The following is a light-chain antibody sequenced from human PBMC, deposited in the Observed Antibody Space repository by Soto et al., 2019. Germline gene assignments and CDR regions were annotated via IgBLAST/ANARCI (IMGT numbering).Light chain of an antibody. CDR3: CSYAGSSTWV. Sequence: QSALTQPASVSGSPGQSITISCTGTSSDVGSYNLVSWYQQHPGKAPKLMIYEVSQRPSGVSNRCSGSKSDNTASLTISGLQAEDEADYYCCSYAGSSTWVFGGGTKVTVL. J-gene: IGLJ3*02. CDR2: EVS. V-gene: IGLV2-23*02. CDR1: SSDVGSYNL.